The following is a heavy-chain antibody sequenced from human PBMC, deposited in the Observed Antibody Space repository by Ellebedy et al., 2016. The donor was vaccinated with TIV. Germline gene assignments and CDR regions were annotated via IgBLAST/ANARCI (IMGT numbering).Heavy chain of an antibody. CDR1: GGSISTSSYY. CDR2: IYYSGTT. Sequence: SETLSLTCSVSGGSISTSSYYWAWIRQSPEKGLEWVGSIYYSGTTYYNPSLKSRVTISVETSKNQFSLKLSSVTAADTALYFCSRAGGYSSPGFDPWGQGTLVTVSS. D-gene: IGHD2-21*01. V-gene: IGHV4-39*07. J-gene: IGHJ5*02. CDR3: SRAGGYSSPGFDP.